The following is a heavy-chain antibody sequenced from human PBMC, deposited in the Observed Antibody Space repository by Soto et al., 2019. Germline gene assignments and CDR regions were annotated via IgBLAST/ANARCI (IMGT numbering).Heavy chain of an antibody. Sequence: QITLKESGPTRVKPTQTLALTCTFSGFSLTTSGVGVGWIRKTPGKALEWLAVIYWDDDKRYSPSLKSRLTITKDTYQKQVVLKMAYMDPVDTATYFCAHRGYMYGNWDHGYFDYWGQGILVTVSS. D-gene: IGHD5-18*01. CDR1: GFSLTTSGVG. J-gene: IGHJ4*02. CDR2: IYWDDDK. V-gene: IGHV2-5*02. CDR3: AHRGYMYGNWDHGYFDY.